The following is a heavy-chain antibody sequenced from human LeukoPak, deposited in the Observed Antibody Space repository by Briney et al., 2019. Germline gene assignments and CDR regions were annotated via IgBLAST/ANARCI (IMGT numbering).Heavy chain of an antibody. Sequence: ASVKVSCKTSGSTFSNYAFDWVRQAPGQGLEWMGSIIPFFGTTDYAQKLQGRVTITADKSTNTAYMELSSLRSEDTAVYYCARAYYHGSGSYYFFDYWGQGTLVTVSS. CDR3: ARAYYHGSGSYYFFDY. V-gene: IGHV1-69*06. CDR2: IIPFFGTT. D-gene: IGHD3-10*01. CDR1: GSTFSNYA. J-gene: IGHJ4*02.